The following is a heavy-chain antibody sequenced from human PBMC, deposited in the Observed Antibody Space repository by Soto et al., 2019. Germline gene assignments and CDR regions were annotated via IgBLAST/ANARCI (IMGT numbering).Heavy chain of an antibody. Sequence: APVKLSSKASGDTLTSYYMHSVRQAPKQGLEWMGIINPSGGSTSYAQKFQGRVTMNRDTSTDTVYMELSSLRSEDTAVYYCARGGRDGYNFNYWGQGTLVTVSS. CDR3: ARGGRDGYNFNY. CDR1: GDTLTSYY. V-gene: IGHV1-46*01. D-gene: IGHD5-12*01. CDR2: INPSGGST. J-gene: IGHJ4*02.